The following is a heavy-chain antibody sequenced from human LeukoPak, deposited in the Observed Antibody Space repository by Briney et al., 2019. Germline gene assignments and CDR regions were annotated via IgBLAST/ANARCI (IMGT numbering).Heavy chain of an antibody. J-gene: IGHJ3*02. CDR3: ARERGLGIGAFDI. V-gene: IGHV4-59*01. D-gene: IGHD7-27*01. CDR2: IYYSGST. CDR1: GGSFSTYY. Sequence: SETLSLTCAVYGGSFSTYYWSWIRQPPGKGLEWIGYIYYSGSTNYNPSLKSRVTISVDTSKNQFSLKLSSVTAADTAVYYCARERGLGIGAFDIWGQGTMVTVSS.